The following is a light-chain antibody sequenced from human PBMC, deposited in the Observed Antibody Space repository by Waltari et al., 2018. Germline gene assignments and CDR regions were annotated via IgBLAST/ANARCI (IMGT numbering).Light chain of an antibody. Sequence: EIVLTQSPATLSLSPGERATLSCRASQNVRTYLAWFQQSPGQAPRLLIYDASNRATDVPARFTGSGSGTDFTLTISSLQPEDFALYYCQERSNWPGGAFGGGTKVEIK. CDR2: DAS. CDR1: QNVRTY. V-gene: IGKV3-11*01. J-gene: IGKJ4*01. CDR3: QERSNWPGGA.